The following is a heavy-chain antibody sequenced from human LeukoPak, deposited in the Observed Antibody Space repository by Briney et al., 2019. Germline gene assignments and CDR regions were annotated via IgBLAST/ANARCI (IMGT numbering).Heavy chain of an antibody. CDR3: ARVDRSADYSLDY. CDR2: INLFRSSN. D-gene: IGHD3-22*01. CDR1: GFTFEDYV. Sequence: PGGSLTLSCAASGFTFEDYVMSWVRPAPAKGLEGVYGINLFRSSNGHADPVKGRFTISRDNAKKSLYLQMNTLRVEEPALDYCARVDRSADYSLDYWGQGSLVTVSS. J-gene: IGHJ4*02. V-gene: IGHV3-20*04.